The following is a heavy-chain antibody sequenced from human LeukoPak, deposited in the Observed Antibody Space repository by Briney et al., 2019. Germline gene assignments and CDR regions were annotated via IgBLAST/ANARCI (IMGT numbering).Heavy chain of an antibody. D-gene: IGHD3-10*01. V-gene: IGHV3-48*01. CDR3: ARDMGSQHDY. J-gene: IGHJ4*02. CDR1: GFTFSSYS. CDR2: ISSSSSVI. Sequence: PGGSLRLSCAASGFTFSSYSMNWVRQAPGKGLEWVSYISSSSSVIYYSDSVKGRFTISRDNAKNSLYLQMNSLRAEDTAVYYCARDMGSQHDYWGQGTLVTVSS.